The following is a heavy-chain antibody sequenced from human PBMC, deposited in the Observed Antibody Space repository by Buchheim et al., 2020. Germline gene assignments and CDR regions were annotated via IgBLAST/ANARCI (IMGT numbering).Heavy chain of an antibody. CDR2: ISYDGSNK. CDR3: ARDPPAGMWYYFDY. J-gene: IGHJ4*02. D-gene: IGHD2-2*01. CDR1: GFTFSSYA. Sequence: QVQLVESGGGVVQPGRSLRLSCAASGFTFSSYAMHWVRQAPGKGLEWVAVISYDGSNKYYADSVKGRFTISRDNSKNTLYLQMNSLRAEDTAVYYCARDPPAGMWYYFDYWGQGTL. V-gene: IGHV3-30-3*01.